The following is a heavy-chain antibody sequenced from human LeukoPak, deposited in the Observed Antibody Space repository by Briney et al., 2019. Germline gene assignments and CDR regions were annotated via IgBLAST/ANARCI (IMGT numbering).Heavy chain of an antibody. CDR2: IYYSGST. CDR3: SRGLRGRSGYYFDS. Sequence: SETLSLTCTVSGGSISSGDYYWNWVRQPPGKGLEWIGYIYYSGSTYYNPSLKSRVTISLDTSKTQFSLRLSSVTAADTAVYYCSRGLRGRSGYYFDSWGQGTLVTVSS. J-gene: IGHJ4*02. V-gene: IGHV4-30-4*01. CDR1: GGSISSGDYY.